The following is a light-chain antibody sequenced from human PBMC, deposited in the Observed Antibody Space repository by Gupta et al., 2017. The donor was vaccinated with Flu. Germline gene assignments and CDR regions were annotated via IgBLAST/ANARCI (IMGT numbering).Light chain of an antibody. CDR2: DAS. J-gene: IGKJ3*01. CDR3: QQRSNWPPGT. CDR1: QSVSSY. Sequence: EIVLTHSPATLSLSPGERATLSCRASQSVSSYLAWYKQKPGQAPRLLIYDASNRATGIPARFSGSGSGTDFTLTSSSLEPEDFAVYYCQQRSNWPPGTFGHGTKVDIK. V-gene: IGKV3-11*01.